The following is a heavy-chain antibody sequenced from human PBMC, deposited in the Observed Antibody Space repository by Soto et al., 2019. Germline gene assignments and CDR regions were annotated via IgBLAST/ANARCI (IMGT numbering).Heavy chain of an antibody. V-gene: IGHV4-61*01. CDR2: IYKSGVT. Sequence: PSETLSLTCTVSGGSVSSGSHYWSWIRQSPGKGLEWIGYIYKSGVTKYNATLKSRVTISVDTSKNQFSLRLISVTAADTAVYFCASSPTYVFWGGDPYYNGMDAWGPGTPVTVSS. D-gene: IGHD3-3*01. CDR3: ASSPTYVFWGGDPYYNGMDA. CDR1: GGSVSSGSHY. J-gene: IGHJ6*02.